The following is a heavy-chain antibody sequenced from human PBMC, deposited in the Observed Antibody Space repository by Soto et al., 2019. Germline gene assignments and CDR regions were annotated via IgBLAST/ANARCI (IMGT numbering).Heavy chain of an antibody. CDR3: AKEDSSSWHYYYGMDV. Sequence: PGGSLRLSCAASGFTFSSYGMNWVRQAPGKGLEWVVVISYDGSNNYYADSVKGRFTISRDSSKNMLYLQMNSLRAEDTSVYYCAKEDSSSWHYYYGMDVWGQGTTVTVSS. V-gene: IGHV3-30*18. CDR2: ISYDGSNN. J-gene: IGHJ6*02. D-gene: IGHD6-13*01. CDR1: GFTFSSYG.